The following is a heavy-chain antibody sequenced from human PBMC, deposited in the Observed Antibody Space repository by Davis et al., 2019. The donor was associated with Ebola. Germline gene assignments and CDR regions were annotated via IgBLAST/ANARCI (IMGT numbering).Heavy chain of an antibody. Sequence: AASVKVSCKASGYTFTSYGISWVRQAPGQGLEWMGWISAYNGNTDYAQKLQGRVTMTTDTSTSTAYMGLRSLRSDDTAVYYCARSRLSRGYYYDSSGYYPFDYWGQGTLVTVSS. V-gene: IGHV1-18*01. D-gene: IGHD3-22*01. CDR3: ARSRLSRGYYYDSSGYYPFDY. CDR1: GYTFTSYG. J-gene: IGHJ4*02. CDR2: ISAYNGNT.